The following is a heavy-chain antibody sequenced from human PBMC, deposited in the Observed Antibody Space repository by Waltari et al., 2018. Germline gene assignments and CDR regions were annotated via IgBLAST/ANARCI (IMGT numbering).Heavy chain of an antibody. D-gene: IGHD3-22*01. CDR1: GFLVSSYS. V-gene: IGHV3-48*01. CDR2: LGRRPGDI. CDR3: ARDAQFESSGYDYFFDH. J-gene: IGHJ4*02. Sequence: EVHLVDSGGDLIQPGGSLRLSCEASGFLVSSYSMNWVRQAPGKGLGWSAHLGRRPGDIRYAPSVLGRFTISSDKAKNSVYWQMDNLGGKDTAVYFCARDAQFESSGYDYFFDHWGRGTLVTVSS.